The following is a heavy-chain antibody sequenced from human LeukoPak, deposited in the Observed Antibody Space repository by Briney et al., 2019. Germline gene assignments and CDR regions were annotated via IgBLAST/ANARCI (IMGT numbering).Heavy chain of an antibody. J-gene: IGHJ4*02. V-gene: IGHV1-46*01. CDR3: ARVRVAGTRTFDY. Sequence: ASVKVSCKASGYTFTSYYMHWVRQAPGQGLEWMGIINPSGGSTSYAQKFQGRVTMTRDMSTSTVYTELSSLRSEDTAVYYCARVRVAGTRTFDYWGQGTLVTVSS. CDR2: INPSGGST. CDR1: GYTFTSYY. D-gene: IGHD6-19*01.